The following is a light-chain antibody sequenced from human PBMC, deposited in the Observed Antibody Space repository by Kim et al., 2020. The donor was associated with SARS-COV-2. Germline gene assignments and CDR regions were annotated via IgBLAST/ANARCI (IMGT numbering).Light chain of an antibody. J-gene: IGKJ3*01. CDR3: QQYNNWPLT. CDR2: GAS. V-gene: IGKV3-15*01. Sequence: VSPGERATLSCRASQSINNDLAWYQQKPGQAPRLLIYGASTRATDIPARFSGSGSGTDFTLTISSLQSEDFAIYHCQQYNNWPLTFGPGTKVDIK. CDR1: QSINND.